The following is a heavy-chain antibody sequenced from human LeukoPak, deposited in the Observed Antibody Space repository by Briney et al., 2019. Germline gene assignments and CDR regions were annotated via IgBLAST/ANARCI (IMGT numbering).Heavy chain of an antibody. Sequence: SETLSLTCTASGDSISSHYWSWIRQPPGKGLEWIGYIYYSGSTNYHPSHKSRVTISVDTSKNQFSLKLSSVTAADTAVYYCAGTAATLVDYYYYYMDVWGKGTTVTVSS. V-gene: IGHV4-59*11. D-gene: IGHD6-13*01. J-gene: IGHJ6*03. CDR1: GDSISSHY. CDR3: AGTAATLVDYYYYYMDV. CDR2: IYYSGST.